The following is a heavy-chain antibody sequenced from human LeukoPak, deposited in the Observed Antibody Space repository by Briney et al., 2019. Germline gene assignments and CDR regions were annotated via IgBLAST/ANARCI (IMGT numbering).Heavy chain of an antibody. J-gene: IGHJ4*02. CDR2: INEDGSIT. V-gene: IGHV3-74*01. CDR3: GRDLGGRSGY. D-gene: IGHD1-26*01. CDR1: GFTFRTYW. Sequence: GGSLRLSCAVSGFTFRTYWMHWVRQVPGEGLVRVSRINEDGSITNYADSVKGRFSISRDNAKNTLYLQMNSLRAEDTAVYYCGRDLGGRSGYWGQGTLVTVSS.